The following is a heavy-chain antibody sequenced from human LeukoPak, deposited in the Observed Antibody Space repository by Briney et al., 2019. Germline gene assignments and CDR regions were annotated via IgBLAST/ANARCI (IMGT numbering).Heavy chain of an antibody. J-gene: IGHJ4*02. Sequence: ASVKVSCKASGYTFTSYAMHWVRQAPGQRLEWMGWINAGNGNTKYSQKFQGRVTTTRDTSASTAYMELSSLRSEDTAVYYCARVISEPAYYGSGSYYLDYWGQGTLVTVSS. CDR1: GYTFTSYA. CDR2: INAGNGNT. D-gene: IGHD3-10*01. CDR3: ARVISEPAYYGSGSYYLDY. V-gene: IGHV1-3*01.